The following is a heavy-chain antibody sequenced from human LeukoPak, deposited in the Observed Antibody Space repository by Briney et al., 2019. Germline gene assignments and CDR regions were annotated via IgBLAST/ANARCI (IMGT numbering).Heavy chain of an antibody. J-gene: IGHJ4*02. CDR3: AKQGDNSGLDY. CDR1: GFTFSNYW. Sequence: GGSLRLSCAASGFTFSNYWMHWVRQAPGKGLVWVSHIKTDGSSTNYADSVKGRFTISRDNAKNTLYLQMNSLRAEDTAVYYCAKQGDNSGLDYWGQGTLVTVSS. D-gene: IGHD5-24*01. V-gene: IGHV3-74*01. CDR2: IKTDGSST.